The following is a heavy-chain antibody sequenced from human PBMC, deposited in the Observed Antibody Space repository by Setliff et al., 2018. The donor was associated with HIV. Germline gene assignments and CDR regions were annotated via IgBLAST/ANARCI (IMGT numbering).Heavy chain of an antibody. V-gene: IGHV1-3*01. CDR1: GYTFTTYA. CDR2: INAGNGNT. Sequence: ASVKVSCKASGYTFTTYAIHWVRQAPGQRLEFMGWINAGNGNTKYSQRFQGRVTITIDTSASTAYMELRSLRSEDTAVYYCARGLTRSSDYWGQGTLVTVSS. D-gene: IGHD6-6*01. CDR3: ARGLTRSSDY. J-gene: IGHJ4*02.